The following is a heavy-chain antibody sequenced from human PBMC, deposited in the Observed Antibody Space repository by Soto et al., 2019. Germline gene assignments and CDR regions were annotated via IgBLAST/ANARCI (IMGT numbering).Heavy chain of an antibody. V-gene: IGHV3-66*01. CDR1: GFTVSSNY. CDR2: IYSGGST. J-gene: IGHJ4*02. Sequence: EVQLVESGGGLVKPGGSLRLSCAASGFTVSSNYMSWVRQAPGKGLEWVSVIYSGGSTYYADSVKGRFTISRDNSKNTLYLQMNSLRAEDTAVYYWARGSGSDYQLPWVTTVTTASDYWGQGTLVTVSS. CDR3: ARGSGSDYQLPWVTTVTTASDY. D-gene: IGHD4-17*01.